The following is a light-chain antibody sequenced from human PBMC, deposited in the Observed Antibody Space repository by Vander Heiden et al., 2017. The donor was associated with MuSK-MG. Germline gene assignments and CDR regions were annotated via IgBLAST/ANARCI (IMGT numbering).Light chain of an antibody. CDR1: QDMSNH. CDR3: QQDDNHPHS. V-gene: IGKV1-33*01. CDR2: DAS. Sequence: DIQRTQSPSSLSASVGDRAGITCQASQDMSNHLHRPQPTPGKAPKLLLYDASNFVTGVPSRFSGSGSVTAFTFTILILTPKAIATSYCQQDDNHPHSFGQGTKLEIK. J-gene: IGKJ2*01.